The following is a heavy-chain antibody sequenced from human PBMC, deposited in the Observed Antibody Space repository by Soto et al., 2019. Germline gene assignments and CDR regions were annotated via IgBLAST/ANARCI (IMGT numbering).Heavy chain of an antibody. Sequence: PGESLKISCKGSGYTFTSYGISWVRQAPGQGLEWMGWISAYNGNTNYAQKLQGRVTMTTDTSTSTAYMELRSLRSDDTAVYYCARHTSSWPFDYWGQGTLVTVSS. J-gene: IGHJ4*02. V-gene: IGHV1-18*01. CDR1: GYTFTSYG. CDR2: ISAYNGNT. D-gene: IGHD6-13*01. CDR3: ARHTSSWPFDY.